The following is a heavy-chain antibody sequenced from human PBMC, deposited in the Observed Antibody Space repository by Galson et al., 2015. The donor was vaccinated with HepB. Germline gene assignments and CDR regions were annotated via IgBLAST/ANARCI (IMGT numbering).Heavy chain of an antibody. Sequence: SLRLSCAASGFTFSIYWMSWVRQAPGKGLEWVTNIKQDGSEKYYVDSVKGRFTTSRDNAKNSLDLQMNSLRAEDTAVYYCATIGWFGEARYFGLWGRGTLVTVSS. V-gene: IGHV3-7*03. CDR3: ATIGWFGEARYFGL. J-gene: IGHJ2*01. D-gene: IGHD3-10*01. CDR2: IKQDGSEK. CDR1: GFTFSIYW.